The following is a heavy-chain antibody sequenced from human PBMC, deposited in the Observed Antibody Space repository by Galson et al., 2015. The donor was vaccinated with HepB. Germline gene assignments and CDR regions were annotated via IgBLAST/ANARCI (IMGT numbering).Heavy chain of an antibody. D-gene: IGHD1-26*01. J-gene: IGHJ4*02. Sequence: SLRLSCAASGFTFSSCGMSWVRQAPGKGLQWVSTISGDGGNTHYADSVKGRFTISRDNSDNRLYLQMNSLRAEDTALYYCAKDVGSDKMFDYWGQGTLVTVSS. CDR1: GFTFSSCG. V-gene: IGHV3-23*01. CDR2: ISGDGGNT. CDR3: AKDVGSDKMFDY.